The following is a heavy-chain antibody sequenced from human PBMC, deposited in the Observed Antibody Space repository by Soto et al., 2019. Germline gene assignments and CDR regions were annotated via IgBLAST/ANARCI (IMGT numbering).Heavy chain of an antibody. D-gene: IGHD3-10*01. CDR1: GFTFSSFT. J-gene: IGHJ4*02. Sequence: GGSLRLSCAASGFTFSSFTMSWVRQAPGKGLAWVSAITDTGGSTYSADSVKGRFTISRDNSKNTLYLQMNGLRADDTAVYYCARRRGASGSYFDSWSQGTLVTVSS. CDR2: ITDTGGST. V-gene: IGHV3-23*01. CDR3: ARRRGASGSYFDS.